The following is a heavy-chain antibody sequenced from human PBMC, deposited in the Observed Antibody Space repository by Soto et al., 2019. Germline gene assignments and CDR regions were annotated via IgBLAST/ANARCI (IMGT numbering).Heavy chain of an antibody. Sequence: PSETLSLTCAVYGGSFSGYYWSWIRQPPGKGLEWIGEINHSGGTNYNPSLKSRVTISVDTSKNQFSLKLSSVTAADTAVYYCARNGYPRPYYYYGMDVWGQGTTVTVSS. J-gene: IGHJ6*02. V-gene: IGHV4-34*01. D-gene: IGHD5-12*01. CDR1: GGSFSGYY. CDR2: INHSGGT. CDR3: ARNGYPRPYYYYGMDV.